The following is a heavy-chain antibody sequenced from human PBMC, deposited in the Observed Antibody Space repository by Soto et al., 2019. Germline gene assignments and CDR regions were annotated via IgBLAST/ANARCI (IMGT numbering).Heavy chain of an antibody. Sequence: GASLKSSWKGSGYSFSSYWIGWVRQMPGKGLEWMGIIYPGDSDTRYSPSFQGHVTISADTSISTAYLQWSSLKASDTAMYYCARHNAYATYTAKAFDYWGQGTLVTVPS. V-gene: IGHV5-51*01. J-gene: IGHJ4*02. CDR2: IYPGDSDT. CDR3: ARHNAYATYTAKAFDY. D-gene: IGHD5-18*01. CDR1: GYSFSSYW.